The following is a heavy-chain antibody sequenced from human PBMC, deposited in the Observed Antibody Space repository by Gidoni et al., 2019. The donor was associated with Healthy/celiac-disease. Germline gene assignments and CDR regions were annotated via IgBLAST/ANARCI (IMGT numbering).Heavy chain of an antibody. CDR3: ARVGNNVLQYYYYYYGRDV. CDR1: GGSISSSRYY. J-gene: IGHJ6*02. Sequence: QLQLQESGPGLVKPSETLSLTCTVSGGSISSSRYYWGWIRPPPGKGLEWIGSIYYSGSTYYNPSIKSRVTIAVDTSKNQFSLKLSSVTAADTAVYYCARVGNNVLQYYYYYYGRDVWGQGTTVTVSS. CDR2: IYYSGST. D-gene: IGHD2-15*01. V-gene: IGHV4-39*01.